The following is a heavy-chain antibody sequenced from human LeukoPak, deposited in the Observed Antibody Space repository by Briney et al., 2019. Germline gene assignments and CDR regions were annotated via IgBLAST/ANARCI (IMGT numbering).Heavy chain of an antibody. CDR1: RASMRRRF. CDR2: INHSGST. CDR3: ARVGSVEMATGFDY. Sequence: SETLSLTCTVSRASMRRRFRIWIRQPPGKGREWIGEINHSGSTNYNPSLKSRVTISVDTSKNQFSLKLSSVTAADTAVYYCARVGSVEMATGFDYWGQGTLVTVSS. D-gene: IGHD5-24*01. V-gene: IGHV4-34*01. J-gene: IGHJ4*02.